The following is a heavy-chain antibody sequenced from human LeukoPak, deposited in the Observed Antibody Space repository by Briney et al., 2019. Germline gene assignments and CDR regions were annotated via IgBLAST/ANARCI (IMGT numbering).Heavy chain of an antibody. CDR3: PRVNPQRPDCSSTSCFVDAFDI. D-gene: IGHD2-2*01. CDR1: GFTFSSYW. CDR2: ISGTSSYI. J-gene: IGHJ3*02. V-gene: IGHV3-21*01. Sequence: PGGSLRLSCAASGFTFSSYWMHWVRQAPGKGLEGVSSISGTSSYIYYADSVKGRFTISRDNAKNSLSLQMNSLRAEDTAVYYCPRVNPQRPDCSSTSCFVDAFDIWGQGTMVTVSS.